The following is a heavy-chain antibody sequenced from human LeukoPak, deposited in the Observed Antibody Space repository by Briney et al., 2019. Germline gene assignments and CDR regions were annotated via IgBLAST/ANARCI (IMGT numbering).Heavy chain of an antibody. Sequence: SETLSLTCTVSGGSISSGGYYWSWIRQHPGKGLEWIGYIYYSGSTYYNPSLKSRVTISVDTSKNQFSLKLSSVTAADTAVYYCARVRITMVRGPQGSNWFDPWGQGTLVTVSS. CDR3: ARVRITMVRGPQGSNWFDP. D-gene: IGHD3-10*01. V-gene: IGHV4-31*03. CDR2: IYYSGST. CDR1: GGSISSGGYY. J-gene: IGHJ5*02.